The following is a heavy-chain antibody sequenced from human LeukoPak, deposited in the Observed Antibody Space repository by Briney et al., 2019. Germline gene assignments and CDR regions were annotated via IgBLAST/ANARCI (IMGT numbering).Heavy chain of an antibody. CDR1: GFTFGTYW. Sequence: GSLRLSCGASGFTFGTYWMHWIRQPPGKGLEWIGYIYYSGSTNYNPSLKSRVTISVDTSKNQFSLKLSSVTAADTAVYYCARGLRGIVGDKIYYHYMDVWGKGTTVTVSS. D-gene: IGHD1-26*01. CDR3: ARGLRGIVGDKIYYHYMDV. V-gene: IGHV4-59*01. J-gene: IGHJ6*03. CDR2: IYYSGST.